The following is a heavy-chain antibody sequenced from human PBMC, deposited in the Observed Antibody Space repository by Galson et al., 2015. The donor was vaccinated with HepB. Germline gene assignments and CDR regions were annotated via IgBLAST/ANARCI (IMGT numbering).Heavy chain of an antibody. J-gene: IGHJ4*02. Sequence: ETLSLTCTVSGGSISSSSYYWGWIRQPPGKGLEWIGSIYYSGSTYYNPSLKSRVTISVDTSKNQFSLKLSSVTAADTAVYYCAIGNCSGGSCYFDYWGQGTLVTVSS. D-gene: IGHD2-15*01. V-gene: IGHV4-39*01. CDR2: IYYSGST. CDR3: AIGNCSGGSCYFDY. CDR1: GGSISSSSYY.